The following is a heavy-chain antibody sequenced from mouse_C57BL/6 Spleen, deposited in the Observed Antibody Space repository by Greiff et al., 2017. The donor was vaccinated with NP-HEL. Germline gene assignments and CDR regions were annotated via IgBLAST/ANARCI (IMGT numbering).Heavy chain of an antibody. D-gene: IGHD1-1*01. V-gene: IGHV1-26*01. CDR3: ASHYYYFDY. CDR1: GYTFTDYY. Sequence: EVQLQQSGPELVKPGASVKISCKASGYTFTDYYMNWVKQSHGKSLEWIGDINPNNGGTSYNQKFKGKATLTVDKSSSTLYMELRSLTAEDTAVYYCASHYYYFDYWGQGTTLTVSS. CDR2: INPNNGGT. J-gene: IGHJ2*01.